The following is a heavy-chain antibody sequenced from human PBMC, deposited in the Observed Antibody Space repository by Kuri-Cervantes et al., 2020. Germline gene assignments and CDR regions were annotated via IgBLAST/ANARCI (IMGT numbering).Heavy chain of an antibody. Sequence: SKILTLTFPVPDAPISSTNWWNWVRQPPGKGLEWIGEIYHSGSTNYNPSLKSRVTLSVDTSKNQFSLKLSSVTAAGKAVYYCARVFFSNYDPATPDYYYYYMDVWGKGTTVTVSS. CDR2: IYHSGST. D-gene: IGHD4-11*01. J-gene: IGHJ6*03. V-gene: IGHV4-4*02. CDR1: DAPISSTNW. CDR3: ARVFFSNYDPATPDYYYYYMDV.